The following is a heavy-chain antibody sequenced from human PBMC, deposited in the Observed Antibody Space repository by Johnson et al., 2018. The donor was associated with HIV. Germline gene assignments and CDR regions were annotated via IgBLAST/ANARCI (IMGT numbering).Heavy chain of an antibody. J-gene: IGHJ3*02. CDR3: ARAYSYGAFDI. Sequence: EVQLVESGGGLVQPGGSLRLSCAASGFTFDYYGMSWVRQAPGKGLEWVSGISGSGGTTYYADSVKGRFTISRDNSKNTLFLQMNSLRGDDTAVYYCARAYSYGAFDIWGLGTMVTVSS. CDR1: GFTFDYYG. CDR2: ISGSGGTT. V-gene: IGHV3-23*04. D-gene: IGHD5-18*01.